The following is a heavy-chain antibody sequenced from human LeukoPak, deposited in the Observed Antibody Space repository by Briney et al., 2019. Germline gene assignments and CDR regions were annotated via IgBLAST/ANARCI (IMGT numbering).Heavy chain of an antibody. CDR2: ISWDGGST. CDR3: AKDQSPYDSSGLDY. J-gene: IGHJ4*02. D-gene: IGHD3-22*01. Sequence: PGGSLRLSCAASGFTFDDYTMHWVRQAPGKGLEWVSLISWDGGSTYYADSVKGRFTISRDNSKNSLYLQMNSLRAEDTALYYCAKDQSPYDSSGLDYWGQGTLVTVSS. CDR1: GFTFDDYT. V-gene: IGHV3-43*01.